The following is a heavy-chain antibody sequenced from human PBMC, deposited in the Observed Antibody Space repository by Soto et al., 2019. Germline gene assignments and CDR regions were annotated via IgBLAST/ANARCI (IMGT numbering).Heavy chain of an antibody. CDR3: ASLLDDYGDYDHSY. CDR1: GGSFSGYY. V-gene: IGHV4-34*01. J-gene: IGHJ4*02. D-gene: IGHD4-17*01. Sequence: PSETLSLTCAVYGGSFSGYYWGWIRQPPGKGLEWIGEINHSGSTNYNPSLKSRVIISVDTSKNQFSLKLSSVTAADTAVYYCASLLDDYGDYDHSYWGQGTLVTVSS. CDR2: INHSGST.